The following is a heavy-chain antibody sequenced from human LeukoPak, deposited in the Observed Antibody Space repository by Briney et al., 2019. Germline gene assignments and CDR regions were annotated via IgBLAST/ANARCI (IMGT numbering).Heavy chain of an antibody. V-gene: IGHV6-1*01. Sequence: SQTLSLTYAISGDSLSSNSAAWNWIRQSPSRGLEWLGRTYYRSKWYNDYAVSVKSRITINPDTSKNQFSLQLNSVTPEDTAAYYCARDGPHYYDSSGYLDYWGQGTLVTVSS. CDR3: ARDGPHYYDSSGYLDY. D-gene: IGHD3-22*01. CDR1: GDSLSSNSAA. CDR2: TYYRSKWYN. J-gene: IGHJ4*02.